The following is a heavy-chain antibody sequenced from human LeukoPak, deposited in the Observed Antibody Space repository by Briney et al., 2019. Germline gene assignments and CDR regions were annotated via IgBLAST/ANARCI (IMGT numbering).Heavy chain of an antibody. V-gene: IGHV4-59*12. CDR3: ARDLEGYCSSTSCYAGWFDP. D-gene: IGHD2-2*01. Sequence: SETLSLTCTVSGGSISSYYWSWIRQPPGKGLEWIGYIYYSVSTNYNPSLKSRVTISVDTSKNQFSLKLSSVTAADTAVYYCARDLEGYCSSTSCYAGWFDPWGQGTLVTVSS. CDR2: IYYSVST. CDR1: GGSISSYY. J-gene: IGHJ5*02.